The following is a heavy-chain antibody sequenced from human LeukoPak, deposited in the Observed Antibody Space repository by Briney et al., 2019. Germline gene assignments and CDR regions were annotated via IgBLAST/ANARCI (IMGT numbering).Heavy chain of an antibody. J-gene: IGHJ4*02. CDR2: ISSNGANT. Sequence: GGSLRLSCEASGFTFSSLIMSWVRQAPGKGLEWVSSISSNGANTYYADSVKGRFTVSRDNSKNTLYLQMNSLRAEDTAVYYCAKDSISRRSDYWGQGTLVTVSS. CDR3: AKDSISRRSDY. V-gene: IGHV3-23*01. D-gene: IGHD2-21*01. CDR1: GFTFSSLI.